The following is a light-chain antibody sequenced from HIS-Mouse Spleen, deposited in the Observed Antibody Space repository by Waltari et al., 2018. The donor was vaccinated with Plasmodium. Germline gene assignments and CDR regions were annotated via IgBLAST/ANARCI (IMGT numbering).Light chain of an antibody. CDR1: QSVLYSSNNKKY. J-gene: IGKJ1*01. CDR3: QQYYSTPWT. CDR2: SAS. V-gene: IGKV4-1*01. Sequence: DIVMTQSPDSLAVSLGERATINCKSSQSVLYSSNNKKYLAWYQQKQGQPPKLCIYSASTRESGVPDRFSGSGSGTDFTLTISSLQAEDVAVYYCQQYYSTPWTFGQGTKVEIK.